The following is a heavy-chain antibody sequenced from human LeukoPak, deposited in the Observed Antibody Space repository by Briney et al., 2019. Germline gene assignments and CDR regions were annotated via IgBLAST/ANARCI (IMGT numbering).Heavy chain of an antibody. J-gene: IGHJ4*02. CDR1: GGSVNTYY. D-gene: IGHD6-19*01. CDR2: ISITEGT. Sequence: SETLSLTCSVSGGSVNTYYWSWIRQSAGKGLEWIGRISITEGTNYNPSLKSRVFMSVDASKNQVSLKLGSVTAADTAVYYCARLRRDINDWYADDCWGQGTLVTVSS. V-gene: IGHV4-4*07. CDR3: ARLRRDINDWYADDC.